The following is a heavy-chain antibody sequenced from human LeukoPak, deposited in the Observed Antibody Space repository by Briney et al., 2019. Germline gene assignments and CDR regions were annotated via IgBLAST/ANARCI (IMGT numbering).Heavy chain of an antibody. V-gene: IGHV4-39*01. Sequence: SETLSLTCTVSGGPISSRSYYWGWVRQPPGKGVEWIGSIYYGGRPSYNPSLSGRVTISVDTSKNQFSLRLSSVTAADMAVYYCARLPLGYYDSSGYWDYWGQGTLVTVSS. D-gene: IGHD3-22*01. CDR2: IYYGGRP. J-gene: IGHJ4*02. CDR3: ARLPLGYYDSSGYWDY. CDR1: GGPISSRSYY.